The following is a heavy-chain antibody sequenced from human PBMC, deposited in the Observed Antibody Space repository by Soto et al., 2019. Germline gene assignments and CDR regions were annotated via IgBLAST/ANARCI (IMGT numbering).Heavy chain of an antibody. Sequence: QLHQQQWGAGLLKPSETLSLTCAVYGGSFSGYFWNWIRQSPGKGLEWIGKVNHNGRNNYNPSLKSRVTISLDMSKNQISLKLTSVTAADTAVYYCARGRSSDWQVAFDFWGQGTMVTVSS. V-gene: IGHV4-34*01. D-gene: IGHD6-19*01. CDR1: GGSFSGYF. J-gene: IGHJ3*01. CDR3: ARGRSSDWQVAFDF. CDR2: VNHNGRN.